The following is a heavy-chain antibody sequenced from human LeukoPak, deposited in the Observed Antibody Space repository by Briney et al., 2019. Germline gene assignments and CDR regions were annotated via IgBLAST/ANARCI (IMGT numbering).Heavy chain of an antibody. J-gene: IGHJ5*02. D-gene: IGHD6-6*01. CDR1: GASISSGSNY. CDR3: ARDFPSIAARRINWFDP. V-gene: IGHV4-39*07. CDR2: IYSSGST. Sequence: SETLSLTCCVSGASISSGSNYWGWIRQPPGKTLEWIGSIYSSGSTYYNPSLKSRVIIIIDTPKNHFSLTLSSVTAADTAVYYCARDFPSIAARRINWFDPWGQGTLVTVSS.